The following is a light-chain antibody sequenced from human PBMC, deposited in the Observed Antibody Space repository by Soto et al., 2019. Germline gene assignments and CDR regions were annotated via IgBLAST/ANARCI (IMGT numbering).Light chain of an antibody. CDR3: CSYAGSSTLV. Sequence: QSVLTQPASVSGSPGKSITIPCPGTSSDVGSYNLVSWYQQHPGKAPKLMIYEGSKRPSGVSNRFSGSKSGNTASLTISGLQAEDEADYYCCSYAGSSTLVFGGGTKVTVL. J-gene: IGLJ2*01. V-gene: IGLV2-23*01. CDR2: EGS. CDR1: SSDVGSYNL.